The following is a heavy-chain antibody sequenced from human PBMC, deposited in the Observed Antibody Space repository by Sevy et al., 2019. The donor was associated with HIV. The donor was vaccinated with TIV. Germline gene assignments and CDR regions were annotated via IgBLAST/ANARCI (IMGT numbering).Heavy chain of an antibody. CDR2: ISALNGDT. Sequence: ASVKVSCKASGYTFSSYRIMWVRQAPGQGPEWIGWISALNGDTNYAQKLQGRVTMTADTSTSTVYMELRSLRSDDTAVYYCARAYCTGGRCYSLAYWGQGTLVTVSS. CDR1: GYTFSSYR. J-gene: IGHJ4*02. V-gene: IGHV1-18*01. D-gene: IGHD2-15*01. CDR3: ARAYCTGGRCYSLAY.